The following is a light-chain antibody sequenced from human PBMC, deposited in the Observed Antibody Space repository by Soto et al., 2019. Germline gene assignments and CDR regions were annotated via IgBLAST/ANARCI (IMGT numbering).Light chain of an antibody. CDR2: DVS. J-gene: IGLJ1*01. CDR1: SSDVGGYNY. CDR3: SSYTSSRTLEYV. V-gene: IGLV2-14*01. Sequence: QSVLTQPASVSGSPGQSITISCTGTSSDVGGYNYVSWYQQHPGKAPKLMIYDVSNRPSGVSNRFSGSKSGNTASLTISGLQAEDEADYYSSSYTSSRTLEYVSVPGTMVPV.